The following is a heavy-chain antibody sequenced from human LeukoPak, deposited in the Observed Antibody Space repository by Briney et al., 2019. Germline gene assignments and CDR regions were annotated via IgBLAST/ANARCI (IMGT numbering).Heavy chain of an antibody. Sequence: SETLSLTCAVSGGSISSSNWWSWVRQPPGKGLEWIGEIYHSGSTNYNPSLKSRVTISVDTSKNQFSLKLSSVTAADTAVYYCARGGGSYYPIDYWGQGALVTVSS. J-gene: IGHJ4*02. CDR3: ARGGGSYYPIDY. CDR1: GGSISSSNW. CDR2: IYHSGST. D-gene: IGHD1-26*01. V-gene: IGHV4-4*02.